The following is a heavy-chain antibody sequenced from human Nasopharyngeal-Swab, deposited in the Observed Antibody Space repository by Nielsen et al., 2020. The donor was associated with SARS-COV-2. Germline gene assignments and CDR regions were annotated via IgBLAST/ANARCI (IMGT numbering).Heavy chain of an antibody. CDR2: TSSDGSEN. CDR1: GFTFSGYG. D-gene: IGHD3-9*01. V-gene: IGHV3-30*03. Sequence: GGSLRLSCAASGFTFSGYGIHWVRQAPGKGLEWVAVTSSDGSENYYADSLKGRVTISRDNSKNTLYLQMNSLRAEDTAVYYCARAAVKYEYLTGYSWSYHYYVMDVWGQGTTVTVSS. CDR3: ARAAVKYEYLTGYSWSYHYYVMDV. J-gene: IGHJ6*02.